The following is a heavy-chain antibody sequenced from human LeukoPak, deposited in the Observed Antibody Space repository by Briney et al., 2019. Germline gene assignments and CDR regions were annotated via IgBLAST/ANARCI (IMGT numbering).Heavy chain of an antibody. Sequence: PGGSLRLSCAAPGFTFSSYAMHWVRQAPGKGLEWVAVISYDGRNKYYTDSVKGRFPISRDNSKNTLYLQMNCLRAEDTAVYYCARREGLAAAGHFDYWGQGTLVTVSS. D-gene: IGHD6-13*01. J-gene: IGHJ4*02. CDR2: ISYDGRNK. V-gene: IGHV3-30*04. CDR1: GFTFSSYA. CDR3: ARREGLAAAGHFDY.